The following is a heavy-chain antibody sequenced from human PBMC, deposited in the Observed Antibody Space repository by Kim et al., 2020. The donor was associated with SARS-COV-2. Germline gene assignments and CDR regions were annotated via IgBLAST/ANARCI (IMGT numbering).Heavy chain of an antibody. CDR2: ISGSGGST. Sequence: GGSLRLSCAASGFTFSSYAMSWVRQAPGKGLEWVSAISGSGGSTYYVDSVKGRFTISRDNSKNTLYLQMNSLRAEDTAVYYCAKGERITMIVVVTLFDYWGQGTLVTVSS. CDR3: AKGERITMIVVVTLFDY. J-gene: IGHJ4*02. V-gene: IGHV3-23*01. D-gene: IGHD3-22*01. CDR1: GFTFSSYA.